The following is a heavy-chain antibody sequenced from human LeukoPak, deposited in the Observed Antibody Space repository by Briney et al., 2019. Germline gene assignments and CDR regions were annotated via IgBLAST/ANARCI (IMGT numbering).Heavy chain of an antibody. CDR3: ARGLNAYYDILTGYVY. V-gene: IGHV3-7*01. J-gene: IGHJ4*02. CDR1: GFTFSSYW. D-gene: IGHD3-9*01. Sequence: GGSLRLSCAASGFTFSSYWMSWVRQAPGKGLEWVANIKQDGSEKYYVDSVKGRFTISRDNAKNSLYLQMNSLRAEDTAVYYCARGLNAYYDILTGYVYWGQGTLVTVSS. CDR2: IKQDGSEK.